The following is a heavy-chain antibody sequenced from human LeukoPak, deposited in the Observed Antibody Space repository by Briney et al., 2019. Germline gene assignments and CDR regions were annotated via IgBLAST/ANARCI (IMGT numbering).Heavy chain of an antibody. J-gene: IGHJ4*02. CDR1: GFTFSSYS. D-gene: IGHD6-19*01. CDR2: ISSSSSTI. V-gene: IGHV3-48*04. CDR3: AREGAVAGYPFDY. Sequence: PGGSLRLSCAASGFTFSSYSMNWVRQAPGKGLEGVSYISSSSSTIYYADSVKGRFTISRDNAKKSLYLQMNSLRAEDTAVYYCAREGAVAGYPFDYWGQGTLVTVSS.